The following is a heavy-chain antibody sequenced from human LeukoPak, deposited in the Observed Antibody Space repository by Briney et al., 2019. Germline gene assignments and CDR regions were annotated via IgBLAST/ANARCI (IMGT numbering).Heavy chain of an antibody. CDR1: VYTFTSYG. Sequence: AAVKVSCKASVYTFTSYGISWVRQAPGQGLGWMGWISAYNGNTNYAQKLQGRVTMTTDTSTSTAYMELRSLGSDDTAVYYCARQKLPRFLEWLLPQYNWFDPWGQGTLVTVSS. CDR3: ARQKLPRFLEWLLPQYNWFDP. V-gene: IGHV1-18*01. J-gene: IGHJ5*02. D-gene: IGHD3-3*01. CDR2: ISAYNGNT.